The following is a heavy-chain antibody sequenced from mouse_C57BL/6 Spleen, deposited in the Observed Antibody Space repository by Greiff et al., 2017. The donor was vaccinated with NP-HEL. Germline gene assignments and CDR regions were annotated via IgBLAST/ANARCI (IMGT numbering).Heavy chain of an antibody. CDR2: ISDGGSYT. CDR3: ARGRTTVPMDY. J-gene: IGHJ4*01. V-gene: IGHV5-4*01. Sequence: EVQLVESGGGLVKPGGSLKLSCAASGFTFSSYAMSWVRPTPEKRLEWVATISDGGSYTYYPDNVKGRFTISRDNAKNKLYLQMSHLKSEDTAMDDCARGRTTVPMDYWGQGTSVTVAA. CDR1: GFTFSSYA. D-gene: IGHD1-1*01.